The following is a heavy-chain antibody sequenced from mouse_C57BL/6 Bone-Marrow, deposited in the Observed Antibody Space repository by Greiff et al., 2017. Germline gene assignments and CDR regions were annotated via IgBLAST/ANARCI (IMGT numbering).Heavy chain of an antibody. CDR1: GYTFTSYW. CDR2: IHPNSGST. D-gene: IGHD1-1*02. J-gene: IGHJ4*01. Sequence: QVQLQQSGAELVKPGASVKLSCKASGYTFTSYWMHWVKQRPGQGLEWIGMIHPNSGSTNYNEKFKSKATLTVDKSSSTAYMQLSSLTSEDSAVYYCARWALLRWMDYWVQGTSVTVSA. V-gene: IGHV1-64*01. CDR3: ARWALLRWMDY.